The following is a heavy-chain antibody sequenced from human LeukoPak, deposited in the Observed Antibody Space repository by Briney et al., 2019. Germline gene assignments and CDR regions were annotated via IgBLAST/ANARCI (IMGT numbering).Heavy chain of an antibody. J-gene: IGHJ4*02. CDR3: ARGRPTIAAAGTGYYFDY. Sequence: GSLRLSCAASGFTVSSNYMSWVRQPPGKGLEWIGEINHSGSTNYNPSLKSRVTISVDTSKNQFSLKLSSVTAADTAVYYCARGRPTIAAAGTGYYFDYWGQGTLVTVSS. D-gene: IGHD6-13*01. CDR1: GFTVSSNY. V-gene: IGHV4-34*01. CDR2: INHSGST.